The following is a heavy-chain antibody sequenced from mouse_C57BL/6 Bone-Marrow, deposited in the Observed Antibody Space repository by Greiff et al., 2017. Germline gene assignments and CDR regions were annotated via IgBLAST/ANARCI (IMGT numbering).Heavy chain of an antibody. V-gene: IGHV1-7*01. CDR2: LNPSSGYT. CDR3: ASSSSKGTWFAY. Sequence: VQLQQSGAELAKPGASVKLSCTASGYTFTSYWMHWVKQRPGQGLEWIGYLNPSSGYTKYNQKFKDKATLTADKSSSTAYMQLSSLTYEDSAVDYCASSSSKGTWFAYWGQGTLVTVSA. J-gene: IGHJ3*01. D-gene: IGHD2-5*01. CDR1: GYTFTSYW.